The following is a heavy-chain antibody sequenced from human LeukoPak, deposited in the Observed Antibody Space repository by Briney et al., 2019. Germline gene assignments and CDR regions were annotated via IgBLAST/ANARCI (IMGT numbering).Heavy chain of an antibody. V-gene: IGHV4-39*01. J-gene: IGHJ4*02. CDR2: IYYSGST. CDR3: ARSYSSSSRNFDY. Sequence: SETLSLTCTVSGGSISSSSYYRGWIRQPPGKGLEWIGSIYYSGSTYYNPSLKSRVTISVDSSKNQFSLKLSSVTAADTAVYYCARSYSSSSRNFDYWGQGTLVTVSS. D-gene: IGHD6-6*01. CDR1: GGSISSSSYY.